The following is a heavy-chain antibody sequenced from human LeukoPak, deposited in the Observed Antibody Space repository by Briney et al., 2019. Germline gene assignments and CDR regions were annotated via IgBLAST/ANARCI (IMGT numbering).Heavy chain of an antibody. Sequence: SQTLSLTCAISGDSVSNNDGVWNWIRQSPSRGLEWLGRTYYRSQWYNDYARSVMSRISVDPDTSKNQFSLQLRSVTPDDTAVYYCAGGYAFDVWGQGTTVIVSS. V-gene: IGHV6-1*01. CDR2: TYYRSQWYN. J-gene: IGHJ3*01. CDR3: AGGYAFDV. CDR1: GDSVSNNDGV.